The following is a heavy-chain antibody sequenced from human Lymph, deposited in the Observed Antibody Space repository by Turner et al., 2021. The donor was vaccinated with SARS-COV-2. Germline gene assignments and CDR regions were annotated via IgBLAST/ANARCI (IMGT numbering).Heavy chain of an antibody. Sequence: QVQLVESGGGVVQPGRSLGLSCTASGFSFSSYAMHWVRQAPGKGLEWVAVISYDGSNEYYADSVKGRFTYSRDNTKNTQYPQMNSRGAEHTVVYYGARDFVAVTGPLDYWGQGTLVTVSS. CDR2: ISYDGSNE. CDR1: GFSFSSYA. D-gene: IGHD6-19*01. V-gene: IGHV3-30-3*01. CDR3: ARDFVAVTGPLDY. J-gene: IGHJ4*02.